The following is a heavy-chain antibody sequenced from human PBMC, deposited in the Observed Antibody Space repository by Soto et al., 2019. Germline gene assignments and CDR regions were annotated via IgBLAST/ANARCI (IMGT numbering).Heavy chain of an antibody. V-gene: IGHV2-5*02. Sequence: QITLKESGPTLVKPTQTLTLTCTFSGFSLSTSAEGVGWIRQPPGKALEWLALIYWDGDERYSPSLKSRLTITKDTSKNQGVLTMTNMDPADTATYSCAHGSCTSADCYPNPYLDYWGQGILVTVSS. CDR3: AHGSCTSADCYPNPYLDY. D-gene: IGHD2-2*01. CDR1: GFSLSTSAEG. CDR2: IYWDGDE. J-gene: IGHJ4*02.